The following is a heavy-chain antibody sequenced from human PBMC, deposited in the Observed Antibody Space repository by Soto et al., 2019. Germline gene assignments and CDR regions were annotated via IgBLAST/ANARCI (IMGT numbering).Heavy chain of an antibody. V-gene: IGHV3-23*01. D-gene: IGHD7-27*01. CDR3: AKVGTRSHYYGMDV. CDR1: GFTFSSYA. Sequence: SLRLSCAASGFTFSSYAMSWVRQAPGKGLEWVSAISGSGGSTYYADSVKGRFTISRDNSKNTLYLQMNSLRAEDTAVYYCAKVGTRSHYYGMDVWGQGTTVTVSS. J-gene: IGHJ6*02. CDR2: ISGSGGST.